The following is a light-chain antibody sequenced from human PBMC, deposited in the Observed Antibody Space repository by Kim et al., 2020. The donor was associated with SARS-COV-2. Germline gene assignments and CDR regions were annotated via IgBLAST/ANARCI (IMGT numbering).Light chain of an antibody. V-gene: IGKV3-11*01. CDR1: QSISRY. CDR2: DAS. CDR3: QQRSNWPPYT. J-gene: IGKJ2*01. Sequence: LSPGESATLSCRASQSISRYLAWYQQKPGQAPRLLIYDASNRATGIPARFSGSGSGTDFTLTISSLESEDFAVYYCQQRSNWPPYTFGQGTKLEI.